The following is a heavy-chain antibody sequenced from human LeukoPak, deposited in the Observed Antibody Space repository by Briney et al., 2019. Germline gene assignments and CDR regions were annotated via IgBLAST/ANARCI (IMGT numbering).Heavy chain of an antibody. CDR3: ARGPPTDYDILTGHSTNSDY. Sequence: SETLSLTCAVYGGSFSGYFWSWIRQPPGKGLEWIGEINHSGSTNHNPSLKSRVTISVDTSKNQFSLKLTSVTAADTAVYYCARGPPTDYDILTGHSTNSDYWAQGTLVTVSS. V-gene: IGHV4-34*01. CDR1: GGSFSGYF. CDR2: INHSGST. J-gene: IGHJ4*02. D-gene: IGHD3-9*01.